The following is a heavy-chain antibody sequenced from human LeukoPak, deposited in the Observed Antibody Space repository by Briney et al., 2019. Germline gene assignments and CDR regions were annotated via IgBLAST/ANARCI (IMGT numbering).Heavy chain of an antibody. J-gene: IGHJ4*02. D-gene: IGHD3-22*01. CDR2: ISYDRSNK. CDR3: ARSGAVYDSSGYYFDY. V-gene: IGHV3-30*04. Sequence: GGSLRLSCAASGFTFSSYAMHWVRRAPGKGLEWVAVISYDRSNKYYADSVKGRFTISRDNSKNTLYLQMNSLRAEDTAVYYCARSGAVYDSSGYYFDYWGQGTLVTVSS. CDR1: GFTFSSYA.